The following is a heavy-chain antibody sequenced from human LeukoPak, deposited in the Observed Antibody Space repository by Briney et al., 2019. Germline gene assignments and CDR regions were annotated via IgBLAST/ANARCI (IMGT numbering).Heavy chain of an antibody. J-gene: IGHJ3*02. V-gene: IGHV6-1*01. CDR2: TYYRSKWYN. CDR1: GDSVSSNSAA. CDR3: ARGYTYYDFWSGYRQDDFAI. D-gene: IGHD3-3*01. Sequence: SQTLSLTCAIYGDSVSSNSAAWNWIRQSPSRGLEWLGRTYYRSKWYNDYAVSVKSRITINPDTSKNQFSLQLNSVTPEDTALYYCARGYTYYDFWSGYRQDDFAIWGKGTMVTVSS.